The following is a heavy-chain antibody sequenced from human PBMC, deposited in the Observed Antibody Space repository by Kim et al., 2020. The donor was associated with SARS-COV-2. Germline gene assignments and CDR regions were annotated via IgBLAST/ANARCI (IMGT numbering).Heavy chain of an antibody. D-gene: IGHD2-2*01. J-gene: IGHJ4*02. Sequence: GGSLRLSCTASRFTFSTYGMPWVRQAPGKGLEWVAVIWYDGSKKFYAASVKGRFTISRDNSKNTLYLEMNSLRDEDTAVYYCARDRWEEYCSSIRCSMFDYWGQGTLVTVSS. CDR3: ARDRWEEYCSSIRCSMFDY. CDR2: IWYDGSKK. CDR1: RFTFSTYG. V-gene: IGHV3-33*01.